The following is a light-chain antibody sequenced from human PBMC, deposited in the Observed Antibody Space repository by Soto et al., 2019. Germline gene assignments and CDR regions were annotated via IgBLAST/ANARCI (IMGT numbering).Light chain of an antibody. Sequence: QAVVTQPSSVSGAPGQTVTISCTGSSSNIGAHYDVNWYQQIAGTAPNLLIYANSSRPSGVPDRFSGSKSGTSASLAITGLQAEDEADYYCHSYDRSLTSVVFGGGTQLTVL. CDR1: SSNIGAHYD. CDR3: HSYDRSLTSVV. CDR2: ANS. V-gene: IGLV1-40*01. J-gene: IGLJ2*01.